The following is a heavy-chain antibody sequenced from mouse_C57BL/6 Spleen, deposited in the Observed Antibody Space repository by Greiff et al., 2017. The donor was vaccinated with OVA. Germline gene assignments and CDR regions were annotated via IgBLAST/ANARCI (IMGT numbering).Heavy chain of an antibody. CDR1: GYTFTSYW. CDR2: IHPNSGST. Sequence: VQGVESGAELVKPGASVKLSCKASGYTFTSYWMHWVKQRPGQGLEWIGMIHPNSGSTNYNEKFKSKATMTVDNSSSTDYMQLSSLSSEDAAVYYCAREPEAMDYWGQGTSVTVSA. J-gene: IGHJ4*01. CDR3: AREPEAMDY. V-gene: IGHV1-64*01.